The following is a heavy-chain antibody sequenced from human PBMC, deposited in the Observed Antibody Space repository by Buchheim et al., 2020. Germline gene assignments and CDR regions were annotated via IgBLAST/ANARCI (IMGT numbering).Heavy chain of an antibody. CDR3: AKTQWELPYYGMDV. V-gene: IGHV3-23*01. CDR1: GFTFSSYA. CDR2: ISGSGGST. J-gene: IGHJ6*02. D-gene: IGHD1-26*01. Sequence: EVQLLESGGGLVQPGGSLRLSCAASGFTFSSYAMSWVRQAPGKGLEWVSAISGSGGSTYYADSVKGRFNLSSDNSKNTLSLQMNSLRAEDTAVYYCAKTQWELPYYGMDVWGQGTT.